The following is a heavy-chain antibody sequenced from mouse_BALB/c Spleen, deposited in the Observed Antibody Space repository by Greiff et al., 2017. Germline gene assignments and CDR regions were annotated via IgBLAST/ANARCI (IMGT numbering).Heavy chain of an antibody. Sequence: QVQLQQSGAELMKPGASVKISCKATGYTFSSYWIEWVKQRPGHGLEWIGEILPGSGSTNYNEKFKGKATFTADTSSNTAYMQLSSLTSEDSAVYYCARYNYEYYYAMDYWGQGTSVTVSS. CDR1: GYTFSSYW. V-gene: IGHV1-9*01. CDR3: ARYNYEYYYAMDY. D-gene: IGHD1-3*01. J-gene: IGHJ4*01. CDR2: ILPGSGST.